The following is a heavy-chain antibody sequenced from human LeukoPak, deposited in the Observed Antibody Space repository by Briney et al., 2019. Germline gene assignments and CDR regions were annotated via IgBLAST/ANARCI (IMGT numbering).Heavy chain of an antibody. CDR1: GFTFSSYG. V-gene: IGHV3-23*01. CDR2: ISGGAGST. D-gene: IGHD6-13*01. CDR3: AKALGYSSSWYPSYYYMDV. Sequence: GGSLRLSCAASGFTFSSYGMSWVRLAPGKGLEWVSAISGGAGSTYYADSVKGRFTISRDNSKNTLYLQMTSLRADDTAVYYCAKALGYSSSWYPSYYYMDVWGKGTTVTVSS. J-gene: IGHJ6*03.